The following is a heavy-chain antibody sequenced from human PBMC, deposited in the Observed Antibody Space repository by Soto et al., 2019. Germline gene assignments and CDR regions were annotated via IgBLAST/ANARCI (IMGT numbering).Heavy chain of an antibody. J-gene: IGHJ4*02. CDR2: ISGSGGST. CDR3: ANPRMGRVGAPVD. D-gene: IGHD1-26*01. Sequence: EVQLLESGGGLVQPGGSLRLSCAASGFTFSSYAMSWVRQAPGKGLEWVSAISGSGGSTYYADSVKGRFTISRDNSKNTLYLQMNSLRAEDTAVYYCANPRMGRVGAPVDWGQGTLVTVSS. V-gene: IGHV3-23*01. CDR1: GFTFSSYA.